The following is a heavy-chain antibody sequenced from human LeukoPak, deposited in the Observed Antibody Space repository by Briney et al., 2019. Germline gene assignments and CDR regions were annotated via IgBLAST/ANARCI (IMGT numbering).Heavy chain of an antibody. CDR3: AGEEASGGNYRGAFDI. J-gene: IGHJ3*02. D-gene: IGHD2-15*01. CDR1: GGTFSSYA. Sequence: SVKVSCKASGGTFSSYAISWVRQAPGQGLEWMGRIIPILGIANYAQKFQGRVTITADKSTSTAYMELSSLRSEDTAVYYCAGEEASGGNYRGAFDIWGQGTLVIVSS. V-gene: IGHV1-69*04. CDR2: IIPILGIA.